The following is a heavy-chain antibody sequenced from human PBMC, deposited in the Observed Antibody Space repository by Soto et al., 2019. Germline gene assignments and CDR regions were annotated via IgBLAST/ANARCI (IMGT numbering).Heavy chain of an antibody. D-gene: IGHD3-16*02. V-gene: IGHV3-23*01. Sequence: GGALSLSCAASGFTFSSYAMSWVRQAPGKGLEWVSSISGSGGSTYYADSVKGRFTISRDNSKNTLYLQMNSLRAGDTAVYYCAKDPPMITFGGVIVWFDYWGQGTLVNVTS. CDR3: AKDPPMITFGGVIVWFDY. CDR2: ISGSGGST. CDR1: GFTFSSYA. J-gene: IGHJ4*02.